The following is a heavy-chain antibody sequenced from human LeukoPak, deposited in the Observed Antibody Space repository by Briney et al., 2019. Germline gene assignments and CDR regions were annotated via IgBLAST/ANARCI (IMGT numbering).Heavy chain of an antibody. CDR1: GGSIRSSSYN. V-gene: IGHV4-39*07. CDR2: IHYTGTT. J-gene: IGHJ6*03. CDR3: ARTGGSFYFYYYMDV. Sequence: SETLSLTCTVSGGSIRSSSYNWGWIRQPPGKGLEWIGNIHYTGTTFYNPPLQSRVTISVDTSENQFSLKLSSVTAADTAVYYCARTGGSFYFYYYMDVWGKGTTVTVSS. D-gene: IGHD1-26*01.